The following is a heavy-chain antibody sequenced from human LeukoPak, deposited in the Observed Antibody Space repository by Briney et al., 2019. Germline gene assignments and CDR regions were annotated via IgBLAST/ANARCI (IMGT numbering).Heavy chain of an antibody. D-gene: IGHD3-22*01. CDR2: INHSGRT. Sequence: PSETLSLTCAVYGGSFSGYYWSWIRQPPGKGLEWIGEINHSGRTHHNPSLKSRVTISVDPSQNQFSLKLSSVTAADTAVYYCARELRITMIVVVSNAFDIWGQGTMVTVSS. J-gene: IGHJ3*02. V-gene: IGHV4-34*01. CDR1: GGSFSGYY. CDR3: ARELRITMIVVVSNAFDI.